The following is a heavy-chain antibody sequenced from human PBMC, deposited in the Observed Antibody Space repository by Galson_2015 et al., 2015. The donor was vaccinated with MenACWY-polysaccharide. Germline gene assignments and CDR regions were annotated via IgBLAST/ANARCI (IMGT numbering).Heavy chain of an antibody. Sequence: SLRLSCAASGFTFSSYAMSWVRQAPGKGLEWVSVISGTGGRTYYADSVEGRFTISRDNSKNTLYVQMNSLTAEDTAVYYCAKGSAYSGYQNAFDIWGQGTMVTVSS. CDR1: GFTFSSYA. V-gene: IGHV3-23*01. CDR3: AKGSAYSGYQNAFDI. J-gene: IGHJ3*02. D-gene: IGHD5-12*01. CDR2: ISGTGGRT.